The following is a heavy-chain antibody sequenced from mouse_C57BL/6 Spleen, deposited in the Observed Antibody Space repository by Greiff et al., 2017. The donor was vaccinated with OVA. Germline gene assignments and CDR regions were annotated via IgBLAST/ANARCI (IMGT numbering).Heavy chain of an antibody. CDR3: ATFETAQVPYAMDY. CDR2: IDPANGNT. J-gene: IGHJ4*01. D-gene: IGHD3-2*02. V-gene: IGHV14-3*01. Sequence: EVQLQQSVAELVRPGASVKLSCTASGFNIKNTYMHWVKQRPEQGLEGIGRIDPANGNTKYAPKFQGKATITADTSSNTAYLQRSSLTSEDTAIYYCATFETAQVPYAMDYWGQGTSVTVSS. CDR1: GFNIKNTY.